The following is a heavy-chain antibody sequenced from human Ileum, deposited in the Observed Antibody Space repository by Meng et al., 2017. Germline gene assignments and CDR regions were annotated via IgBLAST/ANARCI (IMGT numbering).Heavy chain of an antibody. CDR3: ARGVDAGVDY. Sequence: ASAQVSCKASGYTFTTLDLNWVRQAPGQGLEWMGWLSPSSGNTGYAQKFQGRVTMTWNISISTAYMELSSLECEDTAVYYCARGVDAGVDYWGQGTPVTVSS. CDR2: LSPSSGNT. V-gene: IGHV1-8*02. D-gene: IGHD3-3*01. J-gene: IGHJ4*02. CDR1: GYTFTTLD.